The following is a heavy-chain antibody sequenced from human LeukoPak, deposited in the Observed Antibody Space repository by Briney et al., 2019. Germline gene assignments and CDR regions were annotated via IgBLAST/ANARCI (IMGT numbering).Heavy chain of an antibody. CDR2: ISAHNGNT. D-gene: IGHD4-11*01. CDR1: GYSFTNYG. J-gene: IGHJ4*02. Sequence: GASVKLSCKASGYSFTNYGIIWVRQTPGQGLQWMGWISAHNGNTNYAQKLQGRVTLTTDTSTSTVYMELRSLTSDDTAVYYCARAETTLRLNYWGQGTLVTVSS. CDR3: ARAETTLRLNY. V-gene: IGHV1-18*01.